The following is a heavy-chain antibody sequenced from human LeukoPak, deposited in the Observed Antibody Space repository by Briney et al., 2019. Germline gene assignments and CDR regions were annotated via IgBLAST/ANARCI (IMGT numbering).Heavy chain of an antibody. D-gene: IGHD6-19*01. Sequence: PSEPLSLTCTVSGGSVNSGNYYWNWIRQPPGKGLEWIGYIYYSGSTNYNPSLKSRVTISVDTSKKQFSLKLSSVTAADTAVYYCARDRSGWHFDYWGQGTLVTVSS. CDR2: IYYSGST. CDR3: ARDRSGWHFDY. V-gene: IGHV4-61*01. J-gene: IGHJ4*02. CDR1: GGSVNSGNYY.